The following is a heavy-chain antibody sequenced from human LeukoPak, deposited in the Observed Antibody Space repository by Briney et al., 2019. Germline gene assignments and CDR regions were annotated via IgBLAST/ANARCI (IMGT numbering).Heavy chain of an antibody. V-gene: IGHV3-15*01. D-gene: IGHD2-21*02. CDR2: IKSKTDGGTT. CDR1: GFTFSSYA. J-gene: IGHJ4*02. CDR3: TTGWLSGDWGY. Sequence: GGSLRLSCAASGFTFSSYAMNWVRQAPGKGLEWVGRIKSKTDGGTTDYAAPVKGRFTISRDDSKNTLYLQMNSLKTEDTAVYYCTTGWLSGDWGYWGQGTLVTVSS.